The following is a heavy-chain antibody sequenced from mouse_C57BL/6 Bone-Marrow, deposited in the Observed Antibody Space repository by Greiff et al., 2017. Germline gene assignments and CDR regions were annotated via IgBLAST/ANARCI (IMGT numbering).Heavy chain of an antibody. CDR2: INPSNGGT. Sequence: QVQLQQPGPELVKPGASVKLSCKASGYTFTSYWMHWVKQRPGQGLEWIGNINPSNGGTNYNEKFKSKATLTVDKSSSTAYMQLSSLTSEDSAVYYCGYYGYDGPCWYFDVWGTGTTVTVSS. CDR3: GYYGYDGPCWYFDV. D-gene: IGHD2-2*01. CDR1: GYTFTSYW. J-gene: IGHJ1*03. V-gene: IGHV1-53*01.